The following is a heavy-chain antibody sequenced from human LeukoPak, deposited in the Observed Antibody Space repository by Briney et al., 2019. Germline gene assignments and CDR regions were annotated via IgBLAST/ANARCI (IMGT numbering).Heavy chain of an antibody. CDR1: GNSISSGDHY. J-gene: IGHJ4*02. CDR3: ARDRSGHPGYYFDY. V-gene: IGHV4-30-2*06. Sequence: SETLSLTCTVSGNSISSGDHYWSWIRQSPGRGLEWIGYIYHSGSTYYNPSLKSRVTISVDRSKNQFSLKLSSVTAADTAVYYCARDRSGHPGYYFDYWGQGTLVTVSS. CDR2: IYHSGST. D-gene: IGHD3-10*01.